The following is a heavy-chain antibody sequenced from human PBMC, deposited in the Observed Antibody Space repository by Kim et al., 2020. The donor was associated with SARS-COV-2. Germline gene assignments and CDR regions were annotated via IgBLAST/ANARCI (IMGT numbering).Heavy chain of an antibody. J-gene: IGHJ4*02. D-gene: IGHD6-19*01. CDR1: GFTFSSYW. CDR2: IKQDGSEK. CDR3: ARTRPIAVAGKGWSSVMDTLHRFPPDY. Sequence: GGSLRLSCAASGFTFSSYWMSWVRQAPGKGLEWVANIKQDGSEKYYVDSVKGRFTISRDNAKNSLYLQMNSLRAEDTAVYYCARTRPIAVAGKGWSSVMDTLHRFPPDYWGQGTLVTVSS. V-gene: IGHV3-7*01.